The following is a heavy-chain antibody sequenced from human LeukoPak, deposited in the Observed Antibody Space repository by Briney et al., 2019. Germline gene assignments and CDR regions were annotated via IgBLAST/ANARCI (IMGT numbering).Heavy chain of an antibody. V-gene: IGHV4-59*01. D-gene: IGHD3-9*01. CDR3: ARSSRYFDWLSHQYYFDY. CDR2: IYYSGST. J-gene: IGHJ4*02. CDR1: GGSISSYY. Sequence: SETLSLTCTVSGGSISSYYWSWIRQPPGKGLGWIGYIYYSGSTNYNPSPKSRVTISVDTSKNQFSLKLSSVTAADTAVYYCARSSRYFDWLSHQYYFDYWGQGTLVTVSS.